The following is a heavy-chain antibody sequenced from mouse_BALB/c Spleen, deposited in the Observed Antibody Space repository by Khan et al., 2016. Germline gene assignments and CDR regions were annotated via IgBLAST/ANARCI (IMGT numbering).Heavy chain of an antibody. D-gene: IGHD6-2*01. CDR1: DYAFSSYW. CDR2: IYPGDGDT. J-gene: IGHJ4*01. CDR3: AGGILLRLIYAMDY. V-gene: IGHV1-80*01. Sequence: QVQLKQSGAELVRPGSSVKLSCTASDYAFSSYWMNWVKQRPGQGLEWIGQIYPGDGDTNYNGKFKGKATLTADKSSSTVYLQLSSLTSEDSAVYFCAGGILLRLIYAMDYWGQGTSVTVSS.